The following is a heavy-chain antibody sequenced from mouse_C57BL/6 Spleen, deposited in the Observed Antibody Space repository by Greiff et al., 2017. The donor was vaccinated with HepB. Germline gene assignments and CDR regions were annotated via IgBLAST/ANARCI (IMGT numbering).Heavy chain of an antibody. D-gene: IGHD1-1*01. Sequence: QVQLQQPGAELVRPGSSVKLSCKASGYTFTSYWMHWVKQRPIQGLEWIGNIDPSDSETHYNQKFKDKATLTVDKSSSTAYMQLSSLTSEDSAVYYCARAGYGSFYYFDYWGQGTTLTVSS. J-gene: IGHJ2*01. CDR3: ARAGYGSFYYFDY. V-gene: IGHV1-52*01. CDR1: GYTFTSYW. CDR2: IDPSDSET.